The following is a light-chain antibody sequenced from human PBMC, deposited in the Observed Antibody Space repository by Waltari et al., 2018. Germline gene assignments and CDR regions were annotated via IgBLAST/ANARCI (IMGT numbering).Light chain of an antibody. CDR2: GNS. CDR3: QSYDSSLSALV. CDR1: SSHLWPGYD. V-gene: IGLV1-40*01. Sequence: QSVLTQPPSVSGAPGQRVTIPCTGSSSHLWPGYDVHWYQQLPGTSPKLPIYGNSNRPSGVPDRFSGSKSGTSASLAITGLQAEDEADYYCQSYDSSLSALVFGGGTKLTVL. J-gene: IGLJ2*01.